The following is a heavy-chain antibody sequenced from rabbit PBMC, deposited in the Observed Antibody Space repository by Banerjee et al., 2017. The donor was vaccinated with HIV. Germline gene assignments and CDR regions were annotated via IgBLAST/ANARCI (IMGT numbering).Heavy chain of an antibody. CDR3: ARVEYAGYAGYGYFDL. D-gene: IGHD8-1*01. J-gene: IGHJ6*01. Sequence: QSLEESGGDLVKPGGSLTLTCTASGFSFSNGYVMCWVRQAPGKGLEWIACINTISGDTVYATWAKGRFTVSKASWTTVTLQMTSLTAADTATYFCARVEYAGYAGYGYFDLWGPGTLVTVS. CDR2: INTISGDT. V-gene: IGHV1S40*01. CDR1: GFSFSNGYV.